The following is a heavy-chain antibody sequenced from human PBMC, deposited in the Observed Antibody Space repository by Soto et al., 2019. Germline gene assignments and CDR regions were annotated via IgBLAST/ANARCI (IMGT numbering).Heavy chain of an antibody. Sequence: GGSLRLSCAASGFTFSNAWMSWVRQAPGKGLEWVGRIKSKTDGGTTDYAAPVKGRFTISRDDSKNTLYLQMNSLKTEDTAVYYCTTDRLLWFGELPIPFDYWGKGTLVTVSS. CDR1: GFTFSNAW. D-gene: IGHD3-10*01. CDR2: IKSKTDGGTT. J-gene: IGHJ4*02. CDR3: TTDRLLWFGELPIPFDY. V-gene: IGHV3-15*01.